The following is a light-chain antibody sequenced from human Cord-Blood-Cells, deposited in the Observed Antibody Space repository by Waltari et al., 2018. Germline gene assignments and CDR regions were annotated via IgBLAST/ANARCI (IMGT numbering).Light chain of an antibody. CDR3: CSYAGSWV. Sequence: QSALTQPASVSGSPGQSITISCTGTSSDVGSYNLVSWYQQHPGKAPKLMIFEGSKRPSVVSIRFSGSKSGNPASLTISGLQAEDEADYYCCSYAGSWVFGGGTKLTVL. CDR2: EGS. CDR1: SSDVGSYNL. J-gene: IGLJ3*02. V-gene: IGLV2-23*01.